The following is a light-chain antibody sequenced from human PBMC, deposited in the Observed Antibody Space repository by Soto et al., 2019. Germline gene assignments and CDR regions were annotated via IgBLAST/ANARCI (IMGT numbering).Light chain of an antibody. CDR1: QSISSW. Sequence: EIQMTQSPSTLSASVGDRVTITCRASQSISSWLAWYQQKPGKAPKLLIYAASSLQSGVPSRFSGSGSGTEFTLTISSLQPDDFATYYCQQYNSYSTFGQGNKGDIK. CDR2: AAS. J-gene: IGKJ1*01. V-gene: IGKV1-5*01. CDR3: QQYNSYST.